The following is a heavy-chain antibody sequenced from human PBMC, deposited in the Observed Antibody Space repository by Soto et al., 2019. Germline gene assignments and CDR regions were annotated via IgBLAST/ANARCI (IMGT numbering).Heavy chain of an antibody. CDR1: GYTFTSYG. D-gene: IGHD6-19*01. V-gene: IGHV1-18*01. CDR3: ARWHGIPSLAVAPFDY. Sequence: QVQLVQSGAEVKKPGASVKVSCKASGYTFTSYGISWVRQAPGQGLEWMGWISAYNGNTNYAQKLQGRVTMTTDTSTSTADMELRRLRSADTAVYYCARWHGIPSLAVAPFDYWGQGTLVTVSS. CDR2: ISAYNGNT. J-gene: IGHJ4*02.